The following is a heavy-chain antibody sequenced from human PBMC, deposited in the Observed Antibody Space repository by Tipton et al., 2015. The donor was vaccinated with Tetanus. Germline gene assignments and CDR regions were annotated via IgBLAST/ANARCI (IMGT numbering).Heavy chain of an antibody. Sequence: TLSLTCAVYGGSFSGYYWSWIRQPPGKGLEWIGEINHSGSTNYNPSLKSRVTISVDTSKNQFSLKLSSVTAADTAVYYCASSEPTVTTRRPYFDYWGQGTLVTVSS. D-gene: IGHD4-11*01. V-gene: IGHV4-34*01. CDR2: INHSGST. J-gene: IGHJ4*02. CDR3: ASSEPTVTTRRPYFDY. CDR1: GGSFSGYY.